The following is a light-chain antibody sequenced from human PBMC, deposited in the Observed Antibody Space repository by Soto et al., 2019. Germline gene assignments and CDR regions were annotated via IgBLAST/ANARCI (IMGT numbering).Light chain of an antibody. CDR1: QSVSSSY. CDR3: QQYGSSPWT. Sequence: EIVLTQSPGTLSLSPGERATLSCRASQSVSSSYLAWYQQKPGQAPRLLIYGASSRATGIPDRFSGSGSGTDFTLTIRRLETEDFEVYYCQQYGSSPWTFGQGTKVEIK. V-gene: IGKV3-20*01. CDR2: GAS. J-gene: IGKJ1*01.